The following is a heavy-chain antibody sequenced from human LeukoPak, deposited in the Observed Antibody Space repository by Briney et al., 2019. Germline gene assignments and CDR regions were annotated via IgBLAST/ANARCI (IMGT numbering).Heavy chain of an antibody. V-gene: IGHV3-23*01. D-gene: IGHD1-26*01. CDR3: AKESSGSYYYFDY. Sequence: GGSLRLSCAASGFTFSSYAMSWVRQAPGKGLEWVSTISGSGYNTYYGDSVKGRFTISRDNSKNTLYPQVNSLRAEDTALYYCAKESSGSYYYFDYWGQGTLVTVSS. CDR1: GFTFSSYA. CDR2: ISGSGYNT. J-gene: IGHJ4*02.